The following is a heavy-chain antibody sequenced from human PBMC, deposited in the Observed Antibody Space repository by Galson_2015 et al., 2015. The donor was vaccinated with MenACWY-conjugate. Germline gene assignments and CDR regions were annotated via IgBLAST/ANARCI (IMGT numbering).Heavy chain of an antibody. V-gene: IGHV3-48*03. D-gene: IGHD3-3*01. Sequence: SLRLSCAASGFTFTGYEFNWVRQAPGKGLEWLSYISKSESGSPIYYADSVKGRFTISRDNIKKSLFLEMNSLRAGDTGVYYCARARTIFGVDIIPGVYDCWGQGTLVTVSS. CDR3: ARARTIFGVDIIPGVYDC. CDR1: GFTFTGYE. CDR2: ISKSESGSPI. J-gene: IGHJ4*02.